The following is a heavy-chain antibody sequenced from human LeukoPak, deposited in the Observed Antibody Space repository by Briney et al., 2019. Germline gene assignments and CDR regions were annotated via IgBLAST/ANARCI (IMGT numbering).Heavy chain of an antibody. V-gene: IGHV1-2*02. CDR1: GYTFTGSY. CDR2: INPNSGGT. Sequence: GASVKVSCKGSGYTFTGSYMHWVRQAPGQGLEWMGWINPNSGGTNYAQKFQGRVTMTRDTSIITAYMELSSLRSDDTAVYYCARDYGGISVLDYWGQGTLVTVS. D-gene: IGHD4-23*01. J-gene: IGHJ4*02. CDR3: ARDYGGISVLDY.